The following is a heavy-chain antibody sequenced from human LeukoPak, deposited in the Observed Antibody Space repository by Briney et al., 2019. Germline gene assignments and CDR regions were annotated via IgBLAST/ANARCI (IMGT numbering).Heavy chain of an antibody. V-gene: IGHV3-21*01. D-gene: IGHD5-18*01. CDR1: GFTFSSYS. CDR2: ISSSSTHI. CDR3: ARDPHGITAMGTSADY. J-gene: IGHJ4*02. Sequence: PGGSLRLSCAASGFTFSSYSMNWVRQAPGKGLEWVSYISSSSTHIYYADSVKGRFTISRDNAKNSLYLQMNSLRAEDTAVYYCARDPHGITAMGTSADYWGQGTLVTVSS.